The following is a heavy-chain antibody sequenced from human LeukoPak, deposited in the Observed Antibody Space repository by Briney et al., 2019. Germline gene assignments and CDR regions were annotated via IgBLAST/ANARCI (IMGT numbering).Heavy chain of an antibody. J-gene: IGHJ5*02. V-gene: IGHV3-53*01. Sequence: GGSRSLSCSASGFTVSSNYMSWVRQAPGKGLEWVSVIYSGGSTYYADSVKGRFTISRDNSKNTLYLQMNSLRAEDTAVYYCVRDGYGSGLNGGRWFDPWGQGTLVTVSS. CDR1: GFTVSSNY. CDR3: VRDGYGSGLNGGRWFDP. D-gene: IGHD6-19*01. CDR2: IYSGGST.